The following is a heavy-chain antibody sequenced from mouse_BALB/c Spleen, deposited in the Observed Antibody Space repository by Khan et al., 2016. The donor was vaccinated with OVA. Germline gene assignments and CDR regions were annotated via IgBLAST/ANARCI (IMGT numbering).Heavy chain of an antibody. CDR3: ARGRAY. CDR2: ISYSGST. V-gene: IGHV3-2*02. D-gene: IGHD3-3*01. J-gene: IGHJ3*01. CDR1: GYSITSDYA. Sequence: VQLMESGPGLVKPSQSLSLTCTVTGYSITSDYAWNWLRQFPGNKLEWMGYISYSGSTSYIPSLKSRISITRDTSKHQFLLQLNSVASEDAATYYGARGRAYWGHGTLVTVSA.